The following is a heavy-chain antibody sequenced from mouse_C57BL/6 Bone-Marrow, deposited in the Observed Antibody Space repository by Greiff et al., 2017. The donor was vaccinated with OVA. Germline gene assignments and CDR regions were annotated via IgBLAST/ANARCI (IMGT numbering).Heavy chain of an antibody. V-gene: IGHV5-4*01. Sequence: EVMLVESGGGLVKPGGSLKLSCAASGFTFSSYAMSWVRQTPEKRLEWVATISDGGSYTYYPDNVKGRFTISRDNAKNNLYLQMSHLKSEDTAMYYCAREAYYGSSYGAMDYWGQGTSVTVSS. CDR1: GFTFSSYA. CDR2: ISDGGSYT. CDR3: AREAYYGSSYGAMDY. D-gene: IGHD1-1*01. J-gene: IGHJ4*01.